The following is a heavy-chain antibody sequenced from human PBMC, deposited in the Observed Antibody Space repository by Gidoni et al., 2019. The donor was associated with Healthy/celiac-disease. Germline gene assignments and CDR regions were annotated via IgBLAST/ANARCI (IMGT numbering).Heavy chain of an antibody. Sequence: QVQLQESGPGLVKPSQTLSLTCTVSGGSIRSGGYYWSWIRQHPGKGLEWIGYIYYSGSTYYNPSLKSRVTISVDTSKNQFSLKLSSVTAADTAVYYCAREGLVVNGPLIWGQGTMVTVSS. CDR3: AREGLVVNGPLI. CDR2: IYYSGST. J-gene: IGHJ3*02. CDR1: GGSIRSGGYY. V-gene: IGHV4-31*03. D-gene: IGHD2-8*02.